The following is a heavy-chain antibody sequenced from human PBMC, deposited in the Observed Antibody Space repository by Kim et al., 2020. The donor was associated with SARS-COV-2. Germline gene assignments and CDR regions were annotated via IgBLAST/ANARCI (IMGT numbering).Heavy chain of an antibody. CDR2: INAGNGNT. Sequence: ASVKVSCKASGYTFTSYAMHWVRQAPGQRLEWMGWINAGNGNTKYSQKFQGRVTITRDTSASTAYMELSSLRSEDTAVYYCARDFSVVVPAAIEVSGYYYYGMDVWGQGTTVTVSS. J-gene: IGHJ6*02. CDR3: ARDFSVVVPAAIEVSGYYYYGMDV. CDR1: GYTFTSYA. V-gene: IGHV1-3*01. D-gene: IGHD2-2*02.